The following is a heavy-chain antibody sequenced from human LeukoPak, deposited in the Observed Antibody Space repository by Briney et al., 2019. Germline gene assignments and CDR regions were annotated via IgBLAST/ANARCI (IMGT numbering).Heavy chain of an antibody. CDR1: GGSISSGGYS. CDR2: IYYSGST. Sequence: SETLSLTCAVSGGSISSGGYSWSWIRQPPGKGLEWIGYIYYSGSTYYNPSLKSRVTISVDTSKNQFSLKLGSVTAADTAVYYCARHSGWYPSGYWGQGTLVTVSS. V-gene: IGHV4-30-4*07. CDR3: ARHSGWYPSGY. D-gene: IGHD6-19*01. J-gene: IGHJ4*02.